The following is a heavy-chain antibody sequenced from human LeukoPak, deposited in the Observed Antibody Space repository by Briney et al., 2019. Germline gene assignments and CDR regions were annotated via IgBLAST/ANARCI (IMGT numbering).Heavy chain of an antibody. V-gene: IGHV4-59*11. Sequence: PSETLSLTCTISGGSISSHYWSWIRQPPGKGLEWIGYIYSSGSTNYNPSLKSRVTISVDTSKNQFSLKLSSVTAADTAVYYCARARLALHDAFDIWGQGTVVTVSS. CDR2: IYSSGST. CDR1: GGSISSHY. J-gene: IGHJ3*02. CDR3: ARARLALHDAFDI. D-gene: IGHD2-21*01.